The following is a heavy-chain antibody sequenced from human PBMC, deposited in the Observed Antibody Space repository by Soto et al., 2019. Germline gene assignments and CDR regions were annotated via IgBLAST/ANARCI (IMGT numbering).Heavy chain of an antibody. V-gene: IGHV1-18*01. D-gene: IGHD2-15*01. CDR1: GYTFTSYG. Sequence: QVQLVQSGAEVKKPGASVKVSCKASGYTFTSYGISWVRQAPGQGLACMGCISAYNGNTNYAQKLQGRVTMTTDTSTSTAYMELRSLRSDDTAVYYCARDGRYCSGGSCYSRPDYWGQGTLVTVSS. CDR3: ARDGRYCSGGSCYSRPDY. J-gene: IGHJ4*02. CDR2: ISAYNGNT.